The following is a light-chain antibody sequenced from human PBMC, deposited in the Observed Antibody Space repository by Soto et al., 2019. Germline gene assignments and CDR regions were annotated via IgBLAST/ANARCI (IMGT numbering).Light chain of an antibody. CDR2: AAS. J-gene: IGKJ1*01. Sequence: DIQMTQSPSSLSASVGDRVTITCRASQSISSYLNWYQQKPGKAPKLLIYAASSLQSGVPSRFSGSGSGTEFTLTISSLQPDDSATYYCQQYNVQWTFGQGTKVDIK. V-gene: IGKV1-39*01. CDR1: QSISSY. CDR3: QQYNVQWT.